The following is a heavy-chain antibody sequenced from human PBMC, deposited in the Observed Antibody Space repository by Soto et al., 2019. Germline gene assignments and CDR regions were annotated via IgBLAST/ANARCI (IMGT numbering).Heavy chain of an antibody. CDR3: ARGDDGSGYHHR. J-gene: IGHJ4*02. Sequence: ETLSLTCNGSRGCISNNYWIWIRQPPGKGLEWIGYIYYSGSTKYNPSIKSRVTISVDTSKNQFSLKVKSATAADTAVYYCARGDDGSGYHHRWGQGTLVIVSA. V-gene: IGHV4-59*01. CDR2: IYYSGST. D-gene: IGHD3-22*01. CDR1: RGCISNNY.